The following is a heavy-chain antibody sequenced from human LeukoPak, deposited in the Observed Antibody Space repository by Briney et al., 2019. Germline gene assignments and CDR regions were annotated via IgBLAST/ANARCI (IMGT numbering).Heavy chain of an antibody. Sequence: SETLSLTCTVSGDSISSSSYYWGWIRQPPGKGLEWIGSIFYSGITYHNPSLKSRVTISVDTSKNQFSLKLSSVTAADTAVYYCARPASTTVTTHWFDPWGQGTLVTVSS. V-gene: IGHV4-39*01. CDR1: GDSISSSSYY. D-gene: IGHD4-17*01. CDR3: ARPASTTVTTHWFDP. J-gene: IGHJ5*02. CDR2: IFYSGIT.